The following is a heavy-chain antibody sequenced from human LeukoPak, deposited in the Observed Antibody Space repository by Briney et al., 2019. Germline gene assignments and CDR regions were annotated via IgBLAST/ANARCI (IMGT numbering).Heavy chain of an antibody. CDR2: IYYSGST. CDR1: GASISNYY. J-gene: IGHJ4*02. Sequence: SETLSLTCTVSGASISNYYWSWIRQPPGKGLEWIGYIYYSGSTNYNPSLKSRVTMSVDTSKNQFSLKLSAVTAADTAVYYCASLPPYFYDSTPFNYGGQEPWVTFPS. D-gene: IGHD3-22*01. V-gene: IGHV4-59*08. CDR3: ASLPPYFYDSTPFNY.